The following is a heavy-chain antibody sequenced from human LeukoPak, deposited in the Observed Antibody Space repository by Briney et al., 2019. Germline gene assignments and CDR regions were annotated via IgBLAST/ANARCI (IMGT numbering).Heavy chain of an antibody. Sequence: GGSLRLSCAASGFTFSSYAMSWVRQAPGKGLEWVPAISGSGGSTYYADSVKGRVTISRDNSKNTLYLQMNSLRAEDTAIYYCAKAISGYDNFDYWGQGTLVTVSS. D-gene: IGHD5-12*01. CDR1: GFTFSSYA. CDR3: AKAISGYDNFDY. V-gene: IGHV3-23*01. J-gene: IGHJ4*02. CDR2: ISGSGGST.